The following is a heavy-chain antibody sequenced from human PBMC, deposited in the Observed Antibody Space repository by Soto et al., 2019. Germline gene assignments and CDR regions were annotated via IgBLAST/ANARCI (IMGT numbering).Heavy chain of an antibody. J-gene: IGHJ4*02. D-gene: IGHD4-4*01. CDR2: VLHSGSS. CDR1: GASVTGFY. Sequence: PSETLSLTCTVSGASVTGFYWSWIRQPPGKGLEWIGYVLHSGSSNYNPSLKSRITVNPDTSQNQFSLQLNSVTPEDTTIYYCARDPPGFHSAFDFWGQGTLVTVSS. CDR3: ARDPPGFHSAFDF. V-gene: IGHV4-4*08.